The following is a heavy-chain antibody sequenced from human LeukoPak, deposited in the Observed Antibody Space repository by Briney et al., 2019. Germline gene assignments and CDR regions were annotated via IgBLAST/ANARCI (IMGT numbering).Heavy chain of an antibody. CDR2: FSGSGAST. J-gene: IGHJ4*02. D-gene: IGHD3-22*01. V-gene: IGHV3-23*01. CDR3: AKGSSAYYYEV. CDR1: GFTFSTFA. Sequence: GGSLRLSCAASGFTFSTFAMSWVRQAPGTGLEWVSCFSGSGASTYYADSVKGRFTISRDNSKNTLYLQMNSLRAEDTAIYYCAKGSSAYYYEVWGQGTLVTVSP.